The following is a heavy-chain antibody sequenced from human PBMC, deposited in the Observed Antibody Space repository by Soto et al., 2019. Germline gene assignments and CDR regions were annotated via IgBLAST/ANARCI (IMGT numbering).Heavy chain of an antibody. D-gene: IGHD2-15*01. CDR3: ARESRYCSGGSCYFLPGIDY. Sequence: QVQLMQSGAEVKKPGSSVKVSCKASGGTFSSYAISWVRQAPGQGLEWIGGIIPIFGTANYAQKLQGRVTITADESTSTAYMELSSLRSEDTAVYYCARESRYCSGGSCYFLPGIDYWGQGTLVTVSS. CDR2: IIPIFGTA. V-gene: IGHV1-69*12. CDR1: GGTFSSYA. J-gene: IGHJ4*02.